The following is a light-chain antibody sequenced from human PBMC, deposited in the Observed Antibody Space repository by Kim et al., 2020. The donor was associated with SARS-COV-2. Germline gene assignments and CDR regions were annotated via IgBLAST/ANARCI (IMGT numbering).Light chain of an antibody. CDR1: RNVNTK. CDR2: GAS. J-gene: IGKJ4*01. Sequence: EIVMTQSPATLFVSPGERATLSCRASRNVNTKLAWYQQKPGQAPRLLIYGASTRATGISDRFSGSGSGTAFTLTISSLHSEDSAVYHCHQYEDWLTFGGGTKVDIK. V-gene: IGKV3-15*01. CDR3: HQYEDWLT.